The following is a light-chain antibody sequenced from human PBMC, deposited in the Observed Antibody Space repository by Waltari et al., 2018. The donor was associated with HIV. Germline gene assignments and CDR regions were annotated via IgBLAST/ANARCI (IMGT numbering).Light chain of an antibody. J-gene: IGLJ2*01. CDR3: GTWDSGLRAYVV. CDR1: SSNIGRNY. CDR2: DNN. V-gene: IGLV1-51*01. Sequence: QSVLTQPPSVSAAPGQKVTISCPGSSSNIGRNYVSWHQQLPGTAPKLLIYDNNKQPPGIPDRFSGPNSGTPATLCITGVQTGDEADYYCGTWDSGLRAYVVFGGGTKLTVL.